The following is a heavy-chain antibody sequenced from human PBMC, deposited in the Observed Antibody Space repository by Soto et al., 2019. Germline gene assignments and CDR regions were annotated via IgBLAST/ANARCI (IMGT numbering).Heavy chain of an antibody. Sequence: PSETLSLTCSVSGDSMRGYHFYWAWIRQAPGKGLEWIGSAYFSGGNTYYNPSLKSRVSIFVDTSKNEFSLRLTSLTAADTAVYFRAYGSSSAWIDFWGQGTLVTVSS. CDR3: AYGSSSAWIDF. J-gene: IGHJ4*02. V-gene: IGHV4-39*01. D-gene: IGHD6-25*01. CDR2: AYFSGGNT. CDR1: GDSMRGYHFY.